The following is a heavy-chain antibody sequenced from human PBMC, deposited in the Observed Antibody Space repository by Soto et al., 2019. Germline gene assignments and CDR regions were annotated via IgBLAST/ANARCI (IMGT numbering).Heavy chain of an antibody. Sequence: ETLSLTCTVSGGSISSYYWSWIRQPPGKGLEWIGYIYYSGSTNYNPSLKSRVTISVDTSKNQFSLKLSSVTAADTAVYYCARFHRNYFDYWGQGTLVTVSS. CDR3: ARFHRNYFDY. CDR1: GGSISSYY. CDR2: IYYSGST. V-gene: IGHV4-59*08. J-gene: IGHJ4*02.